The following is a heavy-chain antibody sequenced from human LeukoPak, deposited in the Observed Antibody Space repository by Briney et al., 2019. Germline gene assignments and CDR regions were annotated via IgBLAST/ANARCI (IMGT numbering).Heavy chain of an antibody. Sequence: PSQTLSLTCTVPGGSISRGSYYWSWIRQPPGKGLEWIGRISTSGSTIYNPSLKSRVTISADTSKNQFSLTLSSVTAADAAVYYCATDDYGDYNRAFDIWGQGTMVTVSS. CDR1: GGSISRGSYY. CDR2: ISTSGST. CDR3: ATDDYGDYNRAFDI. V-gene: IGHV4-61*02. D-gene: IGHD4-17*01. J-gene: IGHJ3*02.